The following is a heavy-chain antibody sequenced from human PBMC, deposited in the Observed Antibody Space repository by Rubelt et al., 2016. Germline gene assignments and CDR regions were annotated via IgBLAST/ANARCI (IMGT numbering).Heavy chain of an antibody. V-gene: IGHV4-4*02. CDR3: ARSSGYDYVYDY. J-gene: IGHJ4*02. Sequence: QLQESGPGLVKPSETLSLTCTVSGGSVISGYYWSWIRQPPGKGLEWIGEINHSGSTNYNPSLKRRVTISVDRSKNQFSLKVNSVTAADTAVYYCARSSGYDYVYDYWVQGTLVTVSS. CDR2: INHSGST. D-gene: IGHD5-12*01. CDR1: GGSVISGYY.